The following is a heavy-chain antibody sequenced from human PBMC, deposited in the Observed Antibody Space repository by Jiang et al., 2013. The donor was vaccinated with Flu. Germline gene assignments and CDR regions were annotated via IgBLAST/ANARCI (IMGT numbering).Heavy chain of an antibody. V-gene: IGHV4-38-2*02. CDR3: VRDLRADEVGLNPNNWFDP. J-gene: IGHJ5*02. Sequence: SGSGLVKPSETLSLTCVVSNYVITSGYYWGWIRQPPGKGLEWIGSVYHSGKTYFNPSLKSRVTISIDASKNQLSLNLTSVTAADSAVYFCVRDLRADEVGLNPNNWFDPSGPGKAGHRLL. CDR2: VYHSGKT. D-gene: IGHD1-26*01. CDR1: NYVITSGYY.